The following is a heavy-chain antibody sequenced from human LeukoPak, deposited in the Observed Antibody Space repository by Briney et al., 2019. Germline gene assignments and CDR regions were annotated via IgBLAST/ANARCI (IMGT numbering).Heavy chain of an antibody. Sequence: GGALRLSCAASGFTFSSYAMSWVGQAPGKGREWVSAISGSVGRTYYAASMKARLTISRDNSKNTLYLQMNSLRAEDTAVYYCAKVRGLIAARAGYYFDYWGQGTLVTVSS. CDR1: GFTFSSYA. CDR3: AKVRGLIAARAGYYFDY. V-gene: IGHV3-23*01. J-gene: IGHJ4*02. CDR2: ISGSVGRT. D-gene: IGHD6-25*01.